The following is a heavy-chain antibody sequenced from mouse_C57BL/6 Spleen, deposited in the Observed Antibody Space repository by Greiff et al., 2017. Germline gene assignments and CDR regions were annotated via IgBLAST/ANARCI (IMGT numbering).Heavy chain of an antibody. J-gene: IGHJ3*01. CDR3: ARRYDYGEDRFAY. CDR1: GFTFSSYG. V-gene: IGHV5-6*02. D-gene: IGHD2-4*01. Sequence: EVMLVESGGDLVKPGGSLKLSCAASGFTFSSYGMSWVRQTPDKRLEWVATISSGGSDTYYPDSVKGRFTISRDNAKNTLYLQRSSLKSEDTAMYSCARRYDYGEDRFAYWGQGTLVTVSA. CDR2: ISSGGSDT.